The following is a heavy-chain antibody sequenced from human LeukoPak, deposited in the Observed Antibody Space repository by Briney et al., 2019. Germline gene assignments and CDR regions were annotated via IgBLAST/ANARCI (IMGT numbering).Heavy chain of an antibody. CDR1: GFTFSSYG. V-gene: IGHV3-30*03. CDR3: VRDLGIAVAPGY. CDR2: ISHDGGNE. D-gene: IGHD6-19*01. Sequence: PGGSLRLSCAASGFTFSSYGIHWVRQAPGKGLEWVAVISHDGGNEYYADSVKGRFTISRDNSKNTLHLQMNSLRAEDTAVYYCVRDLGIAVAPGYWGQGTLVAVSS. J-gene: IGHJ4*02.